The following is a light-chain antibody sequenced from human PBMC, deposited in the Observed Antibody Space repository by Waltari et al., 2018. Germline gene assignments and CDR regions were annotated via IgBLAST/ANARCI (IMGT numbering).Light chain of an antibody. CDR3: QQSYSTPT. CDR1: QSISSY. Sequence: DIQMTQSPSSLPESVGDRVTITCRASQSISSYLNWYQQKPGKAPKLLIYAASSLQSGVPSRFSGSGSETDFTLTISSLQPEDFATYYCQQSYSTPTFGGGTKVEIK. V-gene: IGKV1-39*01. CDR2: AAS. J-gene: IGKJ4*01.